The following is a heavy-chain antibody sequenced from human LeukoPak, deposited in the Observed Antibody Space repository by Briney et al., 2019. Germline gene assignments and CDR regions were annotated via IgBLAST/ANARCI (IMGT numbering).Heavy chain of an antibody. CDR1: RGSISSSNYY. J-gene: IGHJ4*02. CDR3: ARVNAGYAYVWGSYNSYLDY. D-gene: IGHD3-16*01. CDR2: IYYSGTT. V-gene: IGHV4-39*07. Sequence: SETLSLTCSVSRGSISSSNYYWGWIRQPPGKGLEWIGNIYYSGTTYYNPSLPSLKSRVTISVDTSKNQFSLKLRSVTEADNAVYYCARVNAGYAYVWGSYNSYLDYWGQGPLVTASS.